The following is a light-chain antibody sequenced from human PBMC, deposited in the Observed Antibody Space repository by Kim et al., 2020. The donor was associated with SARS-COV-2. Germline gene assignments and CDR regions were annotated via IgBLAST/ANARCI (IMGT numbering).Light chain of an antibody. V-gene: IGLV2-8*01. CDR3: SSYAGSNNHVV. Sequence: QSALTQPPCASGSPGQSVTISCTGTSSDVGGYNYVSWYQQHPGKAPKLMIYEVSKRPSGVPDRFSGSKSGNTASLTVSGLQAEDEADYYCSSYAGSNNHVVFGGGTQLTVL. J-gene: IGLJ2*01. CDR1: SSDVGGYNY. CDR2: EVS.